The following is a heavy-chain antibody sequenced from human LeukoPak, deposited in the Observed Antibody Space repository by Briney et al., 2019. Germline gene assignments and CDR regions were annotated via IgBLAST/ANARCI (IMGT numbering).Heavy chain of an antibody. D-gene: IGHD3-22*01. CDR1: GFRSSIYN. CDR3: AKDRFDYDSSGYPYDI. V-gene: IGHV3-21*01. J-gene: IGHJ3*02. Sequence: GRSLRLSCEAYGFRSSIYNMTWVRLAPGKGVEWVSSISGSSSQVWYADPVKGRFTSSRDNAKNSLYLQMSSLRVEDTAVYFCAKDRFDYDSSGYPYDIWGQGTMVTASS. CDR2: ISGSSSQV.